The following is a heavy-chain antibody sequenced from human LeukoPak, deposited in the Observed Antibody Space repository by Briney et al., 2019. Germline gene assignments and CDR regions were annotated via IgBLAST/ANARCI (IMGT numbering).Heavy chain of an antibody. Sequence: GGSLRLSCAASGFTFSSYSMNWVRQAPGKGLEWVSSISSSSSYIYYADSVKGRFTISRDNDKNSLYLQMNSLRAEDTAVYYCARDSMGRGVITNIDWFDPWGQGTLVTVSS. CDR2: ISSSSSYI. CDR3: ARDSMGRGVITNIDWFDP. J-gene: IGHJ5*02. D-gene: IGHD3-10*01. V-gene: IGHV3-21*01. CDR1: GFTFSSYS.